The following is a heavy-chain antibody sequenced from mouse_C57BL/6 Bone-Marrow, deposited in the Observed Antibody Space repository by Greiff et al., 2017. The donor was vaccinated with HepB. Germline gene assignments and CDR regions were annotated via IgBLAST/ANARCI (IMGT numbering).Heavy chain of an antibody. D-gene: IGHD1-1*01. Sequence: EVKLMESGGGLVKPGGSLKLSCAASGFTFSSYTMSWVRQTPEKRLEWVATISGGGGNTYYPDSVKGRFTISRDNAKNTLYLQMSSLRSEDTALYYCARRIITTVVVYWYFDVWGTGTTVTVSS. CDR3: ARRIITTVVVYWYFDV. V-gene: IGHV5-9*01. CDR1: GFTFSSYT. J-gene: IGHJ1*03. CDR2: ISGGGGNT.